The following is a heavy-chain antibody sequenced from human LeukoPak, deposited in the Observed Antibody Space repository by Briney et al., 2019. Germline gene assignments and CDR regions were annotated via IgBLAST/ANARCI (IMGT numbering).Heavy chain of an antibody. CDR2: MNPNSGNT. V-gene: IGHV1-8*03. CDR3: ARALSSGYYYDDAFDI. CDR1: GYTFTSYD. Sequence: GASVKVSCKASGYTFTSYDINWVRQATGQGLEWMGWMNPNSGNTGYAQKFQGRVTITRNTSISTAYMELSSLRSEDTAVYYCARALSSGYYYDDAFDIRGQGTMVTVSS. D-gene: IGHD3-22*01. J-gene: IGHJ3*02.